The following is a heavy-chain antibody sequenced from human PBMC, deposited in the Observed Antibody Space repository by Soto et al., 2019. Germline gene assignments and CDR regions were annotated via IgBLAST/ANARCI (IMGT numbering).Heavy chain of an antibody. J-gene: IGHJ6*03. Sequence: LSLTCAASGFTVSSNYMSWVRQAPGKGLEWVSVIYSGGSTYYADSVKGRFTISRHNSKNTLYLQMNSLRAEDTAVYYCARASYSTNYYYYYMDVWGKGTTVTVSS. CDR3: ARASYSTNYYYYYMDV. D-gene: IGHD3-10*01. V-gene: IGHV3-53*04. CDR1: GFTVSSNY. CDR2: IYSGGST.